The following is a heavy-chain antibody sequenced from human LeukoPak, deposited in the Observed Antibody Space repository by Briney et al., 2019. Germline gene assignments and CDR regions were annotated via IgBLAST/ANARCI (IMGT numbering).Heavy chain of an antibody. J-gene: IGHJ4*02. CDR2: IYYSGST. V-gene: IGHV4-39*01. CDR1: GGSISSSSYY. CDR3: ARGGVGALDY. D-gene: IGHD1-26*01. Sequence: SETLSLTCTVSGGSISSSSYYWGWIRQPPGKGLEWIGSIYYSGSTYYNPSLKSRVTISVDTSKNQFSLKLSSVTAADTAVYYCARGGVGALDYWGQGTLVTVSS.